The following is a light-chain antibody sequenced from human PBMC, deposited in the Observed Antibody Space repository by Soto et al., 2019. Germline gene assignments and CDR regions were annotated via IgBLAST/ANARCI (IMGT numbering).Light chain of an antibody. J-gene: IGLJ1*01. CDR2: XXX. CDR1: SSDIGGYNF. CDR3: SSYAGSKGDV. Sequence: QSALTQPPSASGSPGQSVTISCTGTSSDIGGYNFVSWYQQHPGKAPKLLIXXXXXXXXXXXXXXXXSKSGNTASLTVSGXXAXXXXXXYCSSYAGSKGDVFGTGTKLTVL. V-gene: IGLV2-8*01.